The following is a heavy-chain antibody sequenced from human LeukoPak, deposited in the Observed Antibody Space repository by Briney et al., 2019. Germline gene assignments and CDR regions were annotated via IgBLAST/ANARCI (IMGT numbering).Heavy chain of an antibody. D-gene: IGHD4-17*01. J-gene: IGHJ4*02. CDR2: ISSSNSTI. Sequence: GGSLRLSCAASGFTFSSYSMNWVRQAPGKGLEWVSYISSSNSTIYYADSVKGRFTISRDNAKNSLYLQMNSLRAEDTAVYYCAKGGSTTVARRIGYWGQGTLVTVSS. CDR1: GFTFSSYS. CDR3: AKGGSTTVARRIGY. V-gene: IGHV3-48*04.